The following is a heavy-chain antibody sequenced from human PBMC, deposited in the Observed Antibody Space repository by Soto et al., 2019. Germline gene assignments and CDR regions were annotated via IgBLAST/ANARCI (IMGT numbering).Heavy chain of an antibody. CDR3: GRDSQDAYDALTGYSIPYY. V-gene: IGHV3-33*01. D-gene: IGHD3-9*01. J-gene: IGHJ4*02. Sequence: QVHLVESGGGVVQPGRSLMISCAASGFTFSNYGMHWVRKATGKGLEWVAIIWYDGSKKYYADSVKGRFTVSRDNSESTLYLQMDSLRADDTALYYCGRDSQDAYDALTGYSIPYYWGQASLLTVSS. CDR2: IWYDGSKK. CDR1: GFTFSNYG.